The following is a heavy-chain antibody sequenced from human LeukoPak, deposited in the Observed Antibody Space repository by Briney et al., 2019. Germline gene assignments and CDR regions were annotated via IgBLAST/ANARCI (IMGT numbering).Heavy chain of an antibody. CDR2: IKTDGSVK. CDR1: GFTFSNYW. J-gene: IGHJ1*01. D-gene: IGHD3-22*01. CDR3: ATYSSLNRREFQF. V-gene: IGHV3-7*01. Sequence: GGSLRLSCEGSGFTFSNYWMGWVRQAPGKGLQWVANIKTDGSVKYYVDSVKGRFTISRDNAKNSLYLQMNSLRAEDTAVYYCATYSSLNRREFQFWGQGTLLTVSS.